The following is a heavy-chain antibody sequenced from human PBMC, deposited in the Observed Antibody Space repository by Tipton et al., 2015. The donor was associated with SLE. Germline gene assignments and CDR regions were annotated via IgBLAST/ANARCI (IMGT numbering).Heavy chain of an antibody. CDR3: ASGFSGSLGGY. V-gene: IGHV3-53*01. Sequence: SLRLSCAASGFTVSSNYMSWVRQAPGKGLEWGSVIYSVGSTYYADSVKGRFTISRDNSKNTLYLQMNSLRAEDTAVYYCASGFSGSLGGYWGQGTLVTVSS. CDR1: GFTVSSNY. J-gene: IGHJ4*02. D-gene: IGHD1-26*01. CDR2: IYSVGST.